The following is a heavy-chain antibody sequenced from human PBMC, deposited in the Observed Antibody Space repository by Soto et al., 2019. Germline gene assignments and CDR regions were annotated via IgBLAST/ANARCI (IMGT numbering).Heavy chain of an antibody. CDR1: GYTFTSYD. CDR3: TTEKSSSGMDL. V-gene: IGHV1-8*01. Sequence: QVQLVQSGAEVKKPGASVKVSCKASGYTFTSYDINWVRQATGQGLAWMGWMNPNSGNTGYAQKFQGRVTMTRGTSTSTPYTELSSLRSEGTAVNYWTTEKSSSGMDLWGQATTVTVSS. CDR2: MNPNSGNT. J-gene: IGHJ6*02.